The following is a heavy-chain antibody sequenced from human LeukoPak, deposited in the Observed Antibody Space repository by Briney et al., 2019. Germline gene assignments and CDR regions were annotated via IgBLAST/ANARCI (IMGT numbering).Heavy chain of an antibody. V-gene: IGHV4-61*02. CDR3: ARDLDGYYYYMDV. CDR2: IYTSGST. D-gene: IGHD3-3*01. J-gene: IGHJ6*03. Sequence: PSETLSLTCTVSGGSISSGSYYWSWIRQPAGKGLEWIGRIYTSGSTNYNPSLKSRVTISVDTSKNQFSLKLSSVTAADTAVYYCARDLDGYYYYMDVWGKGTTVTISS. CDR1: GGSISSGSYY.